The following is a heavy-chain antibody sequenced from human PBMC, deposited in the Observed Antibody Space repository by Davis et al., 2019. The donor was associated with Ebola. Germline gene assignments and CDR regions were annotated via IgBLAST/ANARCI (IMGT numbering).Heavy chain of an antibody. Sequence: ASVKVSCKASGYTFTSYDINWVRQATGQGLEWVGWMNPKSGNTGYAEKFQGRVTITRDTSASTAYMELSSLRSEDTAVYYCARDTYYYDSSGYSTNFDYWGQGTLVTVSS. CDR3: ARDTYYYDSSGYSTNFDY. CDR1: GYTFTSYD. D-gene: IGHD3-22*01. V-gene: IGHV1-8*01. CDR2: MNPKSGNT. J-gene: IGHJ4*02.